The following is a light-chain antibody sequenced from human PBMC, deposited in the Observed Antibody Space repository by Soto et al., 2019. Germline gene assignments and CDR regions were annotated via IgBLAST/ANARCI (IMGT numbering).Light chain of an antibody. CDR2: DNN. V-gene: IGLV1-51*01. J-gene: IGLJ1*01. CDR3: GTWDSSLSAYV. CDR1: SSNIRNNY. Sequence: QSVLTQPPSVSAAPRQKVTISCSGSSSNIRNNYVSWYQQLPGTAPKLLIYDNNKRPSGIPDRFSGSKSGTSATLGITGLQTGDEADYYCGTWDSSLSAYVFGTGTSSPS.